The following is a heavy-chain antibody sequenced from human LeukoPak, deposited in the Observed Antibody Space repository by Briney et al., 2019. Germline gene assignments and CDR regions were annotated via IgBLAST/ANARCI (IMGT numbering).Heavy chain of an antibody. V-gene: IGHV3-53*01. CDR2: YTGGGT. J-gene: IGHJ4*02. CDR1: GFTVSSNH. D-gene: IGHD3-22*01. Sequence: QTGGSLRLSCAVSGFTVSSNHMSWVRQAPGKGLEWVAVYTGGGTYYADSVKGRFTISRDNSKNTLYLQMNSLGVEDTAVYYCARDGDDTSGYFSPFDYWGQGTLVTVSS. CDR3: ARDGDDTSGYFSPFDY.